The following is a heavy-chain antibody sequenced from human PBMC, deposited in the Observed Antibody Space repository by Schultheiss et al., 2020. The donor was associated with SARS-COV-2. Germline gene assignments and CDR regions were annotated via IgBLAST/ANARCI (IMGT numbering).Heavy chain of an antibody. D-gene: IGHD2-21*02. Sequence: GESLKISCAASGFTFSSYGMHWVRQAPGKGLEWVAVIWYDGSNKYYADSVKGRFTISRDNSKNTLYLQMNSLRAEDTAVYYCARDPVGTGTEGWYFDLWGRGTLVTVSS. CDR3: ARDPVGTGTEGWYFDL. V-gene: IGHV3-33*01. CDR2: IWYDGSNK. J-gene: IGHJ2*01. CDR1: GFTFSSYG.